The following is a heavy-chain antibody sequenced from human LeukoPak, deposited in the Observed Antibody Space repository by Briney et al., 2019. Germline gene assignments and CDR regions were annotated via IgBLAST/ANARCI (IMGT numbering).Heavy chain of an antibody. Sequence: KPSETLSLTCAVYGGSFSGYYWSWIRQPSGKGLEWIGEINHSGSTNYNPSLKSRVTISVDTSKNRFSLKLSSVTAADTAVYYCARGIPSQYYYGSGSLFDYWGQGTLVTVSS. J-gene: IGHJ4*02. D-gene: IGHD3-10*01. V-gene: IGHV4-34*01. CDR2: INHSGST. CDR3: ARGIPSQYYYGSGSLFDY. CDR1: GGSFSGYY.